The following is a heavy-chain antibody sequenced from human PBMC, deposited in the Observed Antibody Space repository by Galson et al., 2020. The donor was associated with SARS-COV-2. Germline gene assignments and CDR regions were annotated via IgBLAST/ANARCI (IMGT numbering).Heavy chain of an antibody. CDR3: ARGFDL. CDR2: IYTSGST. J-gene: IGHJ3*01. Sequence: ETSETLSLTCTVSGGSISNCYWSWFRQPAGKGLEWIGRIYTSGSTNYNPSLKSRVTMSGDTSKNQFSLKLSSVTAADTAVYYCARGFDLWGQGTMVTVSS. V-gene: IGHV4-4*07. CDR1: GGSISNCY.